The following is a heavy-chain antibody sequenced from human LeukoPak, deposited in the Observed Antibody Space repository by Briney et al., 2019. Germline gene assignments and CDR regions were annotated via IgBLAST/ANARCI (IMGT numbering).Heavy chain of an antibody. Sequence: PGGSLRLSCAASGFTFSDYYMSWIRQAPGKGLEWLSYISKNGDTIYYADSVKGRFTISRDNAKNSLYLQMNSLRAEDTAVYYCSRDRLGGLDLWGQGTLVTVSS. J-gene: IGHJ5*02. CDR1: GFTFSDYY. D-gene: IGHD5-12*01. CDR2: ISKNGDTI. V-gene: IGHV3-11*04. CDR3: SRDRLGGLDL.